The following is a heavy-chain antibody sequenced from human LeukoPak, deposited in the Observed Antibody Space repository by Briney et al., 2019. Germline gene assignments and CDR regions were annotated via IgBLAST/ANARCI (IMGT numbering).Heavy chain of an antibody. D-gene: IGHD5-18*01. Sequence: SETLSLTCAVYGGSFSDYYWSWIRQPPGKGLEWIGEINHSGSSNNHPSLKSRVTISVDTSKNQFSLKLSSVTAADTAVYYCAREGRTAPYYYYYYMDVWGKGTTVTVSS. CDR3: AREGRTAPYYYYYYMDV. V-gene: IGHV4-34*01. J-gene: IGHJ6*03. CDR2: INHSGSS. CDR1: GGSFSDYY.